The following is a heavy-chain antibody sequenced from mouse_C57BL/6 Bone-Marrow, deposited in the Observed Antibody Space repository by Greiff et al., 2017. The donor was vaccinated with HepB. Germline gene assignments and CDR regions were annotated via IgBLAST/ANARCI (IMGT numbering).Heavy chain of an antibody. CDR2: ISSGGSYT. D-gene: IGHD2-5*01. Sequence: EVQGVESGGDLVKPGGSLKLSCAASGFTFSSYGMSWVRQTPDKRLEWVATISSGGSYTYYPDSVKGRFTISRDNAKNTLYLQMSSLKSEDTAMYYCARIYSNPFAYWGQGTLVTVSA. CDR1: GFTFSSYG. J-gene: IGHJ3*01. V-gene: IGHV5-6*01. CDR3: ARIYSNPFAY.